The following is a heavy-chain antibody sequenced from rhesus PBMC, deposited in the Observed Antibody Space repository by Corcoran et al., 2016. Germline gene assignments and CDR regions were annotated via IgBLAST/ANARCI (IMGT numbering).Heavy chain of an antibody. CDR2: IYGSRGST. CDR3: ARGTPPGGYSDFDY. J-gene: IGHJ4*01. CDR1: GVSIRRNY. V-gene: IGHV4-147*01. D-gene: IGHD5-24*01. Sequence: QVQLQESGPGLVKPSETLSLTCAVSGVSIRRNYWSCIRPPPGPGLEWIGRIYGSRGSTSDNPSIKSRVTMSTDTSKNQFSLKLSSVTAADTAVYYCARGTPPGGYSDFDYWGQGVLVTVSS.